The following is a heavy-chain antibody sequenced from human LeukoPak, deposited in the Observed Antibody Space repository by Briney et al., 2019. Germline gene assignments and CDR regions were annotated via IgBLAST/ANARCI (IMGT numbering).Heavy chain of an antibody. CDR1: GGSIGSDNYY. D-gene: IGHD2-21*01. V-gene: IGHV4-61*02. CDR3: ARDRGDWVTYFNE. Sequence: SETLSLTCTVSGGSIGSDNYYWTWIRHPAGKGLGWIGRIYTSGSTNYNPSLNSRVTISVDTSRNQFSLRLSSVTAADPAVYQCARDRGDWVTYFNECGQGSLVTVSS. J-gene: IGHJ4*02. CDR2: IYTSGST.